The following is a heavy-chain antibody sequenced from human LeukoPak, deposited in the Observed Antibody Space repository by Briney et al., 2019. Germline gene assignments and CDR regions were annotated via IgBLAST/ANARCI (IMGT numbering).Heavy chain of an antibody. D-gene: IGHD3-3*01. CDR3: AKDRRGGGLIFGVVIGFDY. Sequence: PGGSLRLSCAASGFTFSSYAMSWVRQAPGKGLEWVSIISGSGDNTYYADSVKGRFTISRDNSKNTVYLQMNSLRAEDTAVYYCAKDRRGGGLIFGVVIGFDYWGQGILVTVST. J-gene: IGHJ4*02. CDR2: ISGSGDNT. V-gene: IGHV3-23*01. CDR1: GFTFSSYA.